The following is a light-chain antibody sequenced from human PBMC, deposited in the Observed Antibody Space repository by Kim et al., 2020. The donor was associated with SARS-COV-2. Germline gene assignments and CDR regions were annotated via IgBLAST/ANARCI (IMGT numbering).Light chain of an antibody. Sequence: EIVMTQSPATLSASPGERVTLSCRASQSVDTNLAWYQQRPGQAPRLLIYGASTRATDIPARFSGSGSGTEFTLIVSSLQSEDFAVYYCQQYSHWPPYTFGPGTKLEI. CDR3: QQYSHWPPYT. CDR2: GAS. CDR1: QSVDTN. J-gene: IGKJ2*01. V-gene: IGKV3-15*01.